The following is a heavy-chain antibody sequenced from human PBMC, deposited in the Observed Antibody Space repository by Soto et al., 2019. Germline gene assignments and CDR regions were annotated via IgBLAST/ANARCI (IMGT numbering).Heavy chain of an antibody. CDR3: ARGKRFWSGGSATGGDYYYYYMDV. J-gene: IGHJ6*03. Sequence: GGSLRLSCAASGFTLSGYWMSWVRQAPGKGLEWVANIKRDGSEIHYVEFAKGRFTISRDNDRKSLFLQMNSLRAEDTALYYCARGKRFWSGGSATGGDYYYYYMDVWGEGTTVTVSS. CDR2: IKRDGSEI. CDR1: GFTLSGYW. D-gene: IGHD3-3*01. V-gene: IGHV3-7*01.